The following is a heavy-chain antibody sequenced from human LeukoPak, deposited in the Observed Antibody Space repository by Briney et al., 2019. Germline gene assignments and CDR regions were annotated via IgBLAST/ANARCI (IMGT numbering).Heavy chain of an antibody. D-gene: IGHD6-13*01. CDR1: GSTFSSYW. CDR3: ARDSIAAAGSFDY. Sequence: GGSLRLSCAASGSTFSSYWMSWVRQAPGKGLEWVANIKQDGSEKYYVDFVKGRFTISRDNAKNSLYLQMNSLRAEDTAVYYCARDSIAAAGSFDYWGQGTLVTVSS. J-gene: IGHJ4*02. V-gene: IGHV3-7*01. CDR2: IKQDGSEK.